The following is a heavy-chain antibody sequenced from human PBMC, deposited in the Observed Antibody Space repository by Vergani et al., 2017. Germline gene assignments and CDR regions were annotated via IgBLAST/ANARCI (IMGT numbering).Heavy chain of an antibody. D-gene: IGHD2-15*01. CDR3: AKDIGSGGGREYSWYFDL. J-gene: IGHJ2*01. CDR2: IYSSGSPI. V-gene: IGHV3-48*01. CDR1: GFTFSSYS. Sequence: EVQLVESGGGLVKPGGSLRLSCAASGFTFSSYSMNWVRQAPGKGLEWVSYIYSSGSPIYYADSVKGRFTISRDSAKNSLYLQMNSLRAEDTAVYYCAKDIGSGGGREYSWYFDLWGRGTLVTVSS.